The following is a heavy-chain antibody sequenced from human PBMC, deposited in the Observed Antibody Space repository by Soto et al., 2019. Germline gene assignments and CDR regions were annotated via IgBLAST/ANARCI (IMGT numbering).Heavy chain of an antibody. Sequence: GGSLRLSCAASGFTFSSYAMSWVRQAPGKGPEWVSAISGSGGSTYYADSVKGRFTISRDNSKNTLYLQMNSLRAEDTAVYYCAKDHQLGSYYFHYYYGMDVWGQGTTVTVSS. J-gene: IGHJ6*02. CDR2: ISGSGGST. CDR1: GFTFSSYA. CDR3: AKDHQLGSYYFHYYYGMDV. D-gene: IGHD1-26*01. V-gene: IGHV3-23*01.